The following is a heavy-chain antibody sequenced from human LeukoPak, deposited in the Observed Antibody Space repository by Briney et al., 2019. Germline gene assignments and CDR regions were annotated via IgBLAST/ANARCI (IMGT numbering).Heavy chain of an antibody. J-gene: IGHJ4*02. Sequence: GGSLRLSCEASGFTFSNYYMSWIRQAPGKGLEWVSHIKGNGATTYYADSVRGRFTVSRDNSKNTLYLQMISLRAEDTAVYYCARSPQEIFDFWGQGTLVTVSS. V-gene: IGHV3-11*01. CDR2: IKGNGATT. CDR3: ARSPQEIFDF. CDR1: GFTFSNYY.